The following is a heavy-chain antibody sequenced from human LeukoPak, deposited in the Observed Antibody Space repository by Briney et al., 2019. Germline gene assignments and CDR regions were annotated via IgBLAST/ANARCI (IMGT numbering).Heavy chain of an antibody. J-gene: IGHJ4*02. CDR2: IYYSGST. Sequence: SETLSPTCTVSGASISRSDYFWGWIRQPPGKGLEWIGSIYYSGSTYYGPSLKGRVTISVDTSKNQFSLKLNSVTAADTAVYYCARSSEYGDPFNYWGQGTLVTVSS. CDR3: ARSSEYGDPFNY. CDR1: GASISRSDYF. V-gene: IGHV4-39*01. D-gene: IGHD4-17*01.